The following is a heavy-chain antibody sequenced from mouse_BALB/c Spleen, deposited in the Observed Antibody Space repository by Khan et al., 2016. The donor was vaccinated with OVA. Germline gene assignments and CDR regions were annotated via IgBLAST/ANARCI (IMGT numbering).Heavy chain of an antibody. Sequence: EVQLVESGPGLVKPSQSLSLTCTVTGYSITSEYTWNWIRQFPGNKLEWMGFISYSGNTRYNPSLKSRISITRDTSKNQFFLQLNSVTSEDTATYYCARKDYYDYDPFPYWGQGTLVPVSA. CDR1: GYSITSEYT. D-gene: IGHD2-4*01. V-gene: IGHV3-2*02. J-gene: IGHJ3*01. CDR3: ARKDYYDYDPFPY. CDR2: ISYSGNT.